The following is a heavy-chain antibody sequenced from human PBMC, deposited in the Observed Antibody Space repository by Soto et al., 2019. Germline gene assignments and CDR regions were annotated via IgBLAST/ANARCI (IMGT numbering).Heavy chain of an antibody. J-gene: IGHJ4*02. CDR2: INHSGST. V-gene: IGHV4-34*01. D-gene: IGHD4-4*01. Sequence: SETLSLTCAVYGGSFSGYYWSWIRQPPGKGLEWIGEINHSGSTNYNPSLKSRVNISVDTSKNQFSLKLSSVTAADTAVYYCASTDAYYFDYWGQGTLVTVSS. CDR3: ASTDAYYFDY. CDR1: GGSFSGYY.